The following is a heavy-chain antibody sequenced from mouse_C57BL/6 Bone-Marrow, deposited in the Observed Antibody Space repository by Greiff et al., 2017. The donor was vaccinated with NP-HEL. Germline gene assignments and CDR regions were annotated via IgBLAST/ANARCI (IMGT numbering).Heavy chain of an antibody. CDR3: ARDDGCYVFAY. D-gene: IGHD2-3*01. CDR2: IDPSDSYT. Sequence: VQLQQPGAELVMPGASVKLSCKASGYTFTSYWMHWVKQRPGQGLEWIGEIDPSDSYTNYNQKFKGKATLTVDKSSSTAYMQRSSLTSEDSAVYDYARDDGCYVFAYWGQGTLVTVSA. CDR1: GYTFTSYW. J-gene: IGHJ3*01. V-gene: IGHV1-69*01.